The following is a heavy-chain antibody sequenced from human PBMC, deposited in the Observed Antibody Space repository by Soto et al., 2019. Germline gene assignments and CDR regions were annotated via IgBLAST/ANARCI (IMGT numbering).Heavy chain of an antibody. Sequence: QVQLVQSGAEMKEPASSVKVSCTTSGGTFSSSAISWLRQAPGQGLEWMGGIIPLFRTPDYAQKFQGRVTIAADESTSTAYMELSSLRSEDTAVYYCARDNDRLQLGGNYYYILDVWGQGTTITVSS. V-gene: IGHV1-69*12. CDR2: IIPLFRTP. D-gene: IGHD4-4*01. CDR3: ARDNDRLQLGGNYYYILDV. CDR1: GGTFSSSA. J-gene: IGHJ6*02.